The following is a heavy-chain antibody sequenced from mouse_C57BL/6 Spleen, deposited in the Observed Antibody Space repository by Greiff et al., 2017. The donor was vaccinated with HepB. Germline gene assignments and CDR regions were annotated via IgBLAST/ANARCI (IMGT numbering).Heavy chain of an antibody. CDR1: GFTFSSYA. Sequence: EVMLVESGGGLVKPGGSLKLSCAASGFTFSSYAMSWVRQTPEKRLEWVATISDGGNYTYYPDTVKGRFTISRDNAKNNLYLQMSHLKSDDTAMYYCAREGDYGSSSFAYWGQGTLVTVSA. CDR2: ISDGGNYT. D-gene: IGHD1-1*01. CDR3: AREGDYGSSSFAY. V-gene: IGHV5-4*01. J-gene: IGHJ3*01.